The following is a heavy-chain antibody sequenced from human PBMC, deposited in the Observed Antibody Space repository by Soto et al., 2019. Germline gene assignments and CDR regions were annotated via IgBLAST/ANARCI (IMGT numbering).Heavy chain of an antibody. D-gene: IGHD3-16*01. J-gene: IGHJ6*02. Sequence: PGESLKISCKGSGYSFNSYWISWVRQMPGKGLEWMGRIDPSDSYTNYSPSFQGHVTISADKSISTAYLQWSSLKASDTAMYYCARHYRGSNKVYYYYGMDVWGQGTTVTV. CDR1: GYSFNSYW. CDR2: IDPSDSYT. V-gene: IGHV5-10-1*01. CDR3: ARHYRGSNKVYYYYGMDV.